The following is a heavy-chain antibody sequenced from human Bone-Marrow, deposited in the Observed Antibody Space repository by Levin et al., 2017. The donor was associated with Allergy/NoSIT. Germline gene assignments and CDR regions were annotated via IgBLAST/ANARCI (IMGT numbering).Heavy chain of an antibody. CDR3: ARLDPYYFDY. CDR2: ISNSGNT. J-gene: IGHJ4*02. CDR1: GGSISSYY. Sequence: SETLSLTCTVSGGSISSYYWSWIRQPPGKGLEWIGYISNSGNTYYNPSLKSRVTISVDTSKNQFSLKLSSVTATDTAVYYCARLDPYYFDYWGQGTLVTVSS. V-gene: IGHV4-59*01. D-gene: IGHD1-1*01.